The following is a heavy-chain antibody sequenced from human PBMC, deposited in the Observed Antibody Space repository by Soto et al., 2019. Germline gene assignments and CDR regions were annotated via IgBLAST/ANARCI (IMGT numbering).Heavy chain of an antibody. CDR2: IYYSGST. CDR1: GGSISSGGYY. Sequence: QVQLQESGPGLVKPSQTLSLTCTVSGGSISSGGYYWSWIRQHPGKGLEWIGYIYYSGSTYYNPSLKRRVTISVDTSKNQFSLKLSSVTAADTAVYYCAREVSDILTGYYLDYWCQGTLVTVSS. V-gene: IGHV4-31*03. CDR3: AREVSDILTGYYLDY. D-gene: IGHD3-9*01. J-gene: IGHJ4*02.